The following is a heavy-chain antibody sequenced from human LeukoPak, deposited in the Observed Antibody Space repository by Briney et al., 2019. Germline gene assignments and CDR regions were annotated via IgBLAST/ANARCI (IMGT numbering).Heavy chain of an antibody. Sequence: PGGSLRLSCAASGFTFSSYAMSWVRQAPGKGLEWVGFIRSKAYGGTTEYAASVKGRFTISRDDSKSIAYLQMNSLKTEDTAVYYCTRVPYCSSTSCHDAFDIWGQGTMVTVSS. D-gene: IGHD2-2*01. CDR1: GFTFSSYA. V-gene: IGHV3-49*04. CDR3: TRVPYCSSTSCHDAFDI. J-gene: IGHJ3*02. CDR2: IRSKAYGGTT.